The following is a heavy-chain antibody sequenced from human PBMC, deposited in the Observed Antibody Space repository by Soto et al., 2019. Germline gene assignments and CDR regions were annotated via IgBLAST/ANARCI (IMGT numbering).Heavy chain of an antibody. D-gene: IGHD4-17*01. J-gene: IGHJ3*02. CDR3: ARGFYGDVFDI. CDR1: GGSISSGGYS. CDR2: IYYSGRT. Sequence: SETLSLTCAVSGGSISSGGYSWSWIRQHPGKGLEWIGYIYYSGRTYYNPSLQSRVTISVDTSKSQFSLRLNSVTAADTAMYYCARGFYGDVFDIWGQGTMVTVSS. V-gene: IGHV4-31*11.